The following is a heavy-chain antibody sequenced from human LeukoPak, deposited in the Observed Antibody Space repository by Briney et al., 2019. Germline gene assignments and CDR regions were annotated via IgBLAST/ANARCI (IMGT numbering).Heavy chain of an antibody. CDR3: ARPVRGVIDY. Sequence: SETLSLTCTVSGGSISSSSYYWGWIRQPPGKGLEWIGSIYYSGSTYYNPSLKSRVTISVDTSKNQFSLKLSSVTAADTAVYYCARPVRGVIDYWGQGTLVTVSS. V-gene: IGHV4-39*07. CDR2: IYYSGST. D-gene: IGHD3-10*01. J-gene: IGHJ4*02. CDR1: GGSISSSSYY.